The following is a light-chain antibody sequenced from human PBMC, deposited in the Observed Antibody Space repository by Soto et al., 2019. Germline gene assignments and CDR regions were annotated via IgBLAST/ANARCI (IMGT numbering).Light chain of an antibody. V-gene: IGKV3-20*01. CDR1: QSVSSSS. Sequence: EIVLTQSPGTLSLSPGDRATLSCRASQSVSSSSLAWYQQKPGQSPRLLIYGASSRATGIPDRFSGRGSGTDFTLTISRLEPEDFAVYYCQQYAGSFGGGTKVDIK. CDR2: GAS. J-gene: IGKJ4*02. CDR3: QQYAGS.